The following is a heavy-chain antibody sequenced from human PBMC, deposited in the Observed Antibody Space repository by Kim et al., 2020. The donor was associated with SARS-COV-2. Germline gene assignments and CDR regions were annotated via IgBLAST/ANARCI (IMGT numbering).Heavy chain of an antibody. CDR3: ARVPSSGWYSPHDY. V-gene: IGHV1-2*02. J-gene: IGHJ4*02. Sequence: QKFQGRVTMTRDTSISTAYMELSRLRSDDTAVYYCARVPSSGWYSPHDYWGQGTLVTVSS. D-gene: IGHD6-19*01.